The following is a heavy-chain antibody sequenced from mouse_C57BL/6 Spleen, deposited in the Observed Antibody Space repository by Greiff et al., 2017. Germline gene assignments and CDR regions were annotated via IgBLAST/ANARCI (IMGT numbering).Heavy chain of an antibody. CDR3: TRHYGSSFFDY. CDR2: IDPETGGT. D-gene: IGHD1-1*01. Sequence: QVQLQQSGAELVRPGASVTLSCKASGYTFTDYEMHWVKQTPVHGLEWIGAIDPETGGTAYNQKFKGKAILTADKSSSTAYMELRSLTSEDSAVYYCTRHYGSSFFDYWGQGTTLTVSS. V-gene: IGHV1-15*01. J-gene: IGHJ2*01. CDR1: GYTFTDYE.